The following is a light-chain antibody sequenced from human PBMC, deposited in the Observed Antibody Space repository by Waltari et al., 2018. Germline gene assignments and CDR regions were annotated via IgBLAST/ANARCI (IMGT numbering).Light chain of an antibody. CDR2: DAS. J-gene: IGKJ1*01. CDR1: QSVSSQ. V-gene: IGKV3-11*01. Sequence: EIVLTQSPATLSLSPGEGATLSCRASQSVSSQLVWYQQKRGQAPRLLIYDASNRATGIPARFSGSGSGTDCTLTISSLEPEDFAVYYSQQCNNSPPTFGQGTKVEIK. CDR3: QQCNNSPPT.